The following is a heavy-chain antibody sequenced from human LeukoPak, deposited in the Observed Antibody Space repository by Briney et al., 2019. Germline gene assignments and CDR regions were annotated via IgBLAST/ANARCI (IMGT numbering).Heavy chain of an antibody. CDR1: GFTFGSYW. J-gene: IGHJ4*02. CDR2: IKQDGSEM. Sequence: GGSLRLSCAASGFTFGSYWMSWVRQAPGKGLEWVANIKQDGSEMYYVDSVKGRFTISRDNAKNSLYLQMNSLRAEDTAVYYCARDRKYYYDSSGYSDYWGQGTLVTVSS. D-gene: IGHD3-22*01. CDR3: ARDRKYYYDSSGYSDY. V-gene: IGHV3-7*01.